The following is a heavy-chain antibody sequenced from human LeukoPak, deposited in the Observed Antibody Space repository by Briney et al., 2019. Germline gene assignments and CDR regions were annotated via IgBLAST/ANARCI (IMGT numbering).Heavy chain of an antibody. CDR1: GVSISSGGYY. CDR3: ASGPRQPDGYKGLGY. Sequence: SQTLSLTCTVSGVSISSGGYYWSWIRQPPGKGLEWIGYIYHSGSTYYNPSLKSRVTISVDRSKNQFSLKLSSVTAADTAVYYCASGPRQPDGYKGLGYWGQGTLVTVSS. J-gene: IGHJ4*02. D-gene: IGHD5-24*01. CDR2: IYHSGST. V-gene: IGHV4-30-2*01.